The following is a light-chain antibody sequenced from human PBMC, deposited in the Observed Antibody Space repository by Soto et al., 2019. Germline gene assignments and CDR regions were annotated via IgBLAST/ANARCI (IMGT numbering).Light chain of an antibody. CDR2: GAS. CDR3: QQYNNRPPFT. V-gene: IGKV3-15*01. CDR1: QSVSSN. Sequence: EIVMTQSPATLSVSPGERATLSCRASQSVSSNLAWYQQKPGQAPRLLIYGASTRATGIPARFSGSGSGTEFTLTISSLQSEDFAVDYWQQYNNRPPFTFGPGTKVDIK. J-gene: IGKJ3*01.